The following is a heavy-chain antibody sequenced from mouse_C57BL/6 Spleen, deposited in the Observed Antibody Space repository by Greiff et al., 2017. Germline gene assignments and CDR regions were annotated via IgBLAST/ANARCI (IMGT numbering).Heavy chain of an antibody. D-gene: IGHD2-1*01. CDR3: ARSYGNDWYVDV. V-gene: IGHV1-55*01. CDR1: GYTFTSYW. Sequence: QVQLQQPGAELVKPGASVKMSCKASGYTFTSYWITWVKQRPGQGLEWIGDLYPGSGSTNYNEKFKSKATLTVDPSSSTAYMQRSSLTSEDAAVYYCARSYGNDWYVDVWGTGTTVTVSS. J-gene: IGHJ1*03. CDR2: LYPGSGST.